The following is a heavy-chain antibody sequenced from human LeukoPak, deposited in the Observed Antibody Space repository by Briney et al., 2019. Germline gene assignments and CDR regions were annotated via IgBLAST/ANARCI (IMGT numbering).Heavy chain of an antibody. Sequence: GGSLRLSCAASGFTVSNNYMSWVRQAPGKGLEWVSVIYRDGSTYYADSVKGRFTISRDNSKNTLYLQMNSLRAEDTAVYYCAKGSGAMVRTYYFDYWGQGTLVTVSS. J-gene: IGHJ4*02. CDR1: GFTVSNNY. D-gene: IGHD3-10*01. V-gene: IGHV3-53*05. CDR2: IYRDGST. CDR3: AKGSGAMVRTYYFDY.